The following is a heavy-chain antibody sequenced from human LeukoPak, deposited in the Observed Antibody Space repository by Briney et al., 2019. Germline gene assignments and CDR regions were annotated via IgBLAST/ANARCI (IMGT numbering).Heavy chain of an antibody. J-gene: IGHJ4*02. CDR1: GASISSGGAYY. V-gene: IGHV4-38-2*02. CDR3: ARSYDVLTGGDY. D-gene: IGHD3-9*01. CDR2: IYHSGST. Sequence: PSETLSLTCTVSGASISSGGAYYWSWIRQPPGQGLEWIGTIYHSGSTYYNPSLKSRVTMSLDTSKNQFSLKLNSVTAADTAVYCCARSYDVLTGGDYWGQGTLVTVSS.